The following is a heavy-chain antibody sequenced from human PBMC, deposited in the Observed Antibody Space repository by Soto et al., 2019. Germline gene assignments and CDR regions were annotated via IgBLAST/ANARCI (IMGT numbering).Heavy chain of an antibody. CDR3: TRRSCSGGGCYSDFEH. D-gene: IGHD2-15*01. CDR1: GFTLSGFD. Sequence: EVQLVESGGGLVQPGGSLKLSCAASGFTLSGFDIHWVRQASGEGLEWVGRIKTKVESYATGVAASVQGRFTISRDDSKNTAYLQMNSLKSEDTAVSYCTRRSCSGGGCYSDFEHWGQGTLVTVSS. J-gene: IGHJ4*02. CDR2: IKTKVESYAT. V-gene: IGHV3-73*01.